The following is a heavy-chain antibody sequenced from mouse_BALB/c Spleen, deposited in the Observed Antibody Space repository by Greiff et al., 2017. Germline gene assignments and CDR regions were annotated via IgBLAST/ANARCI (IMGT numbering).Heavy chain of an antibody. CDR3: NAGYGSGYDYAMDY. CDR1: GFNIKDYY. V-gene: IGHV14-4*02. Sequence: EVQLQQSGAELVRSGASVKLSCTASGFNIKDYYMHWVKQRPEQGLEWIGWIDPENGDTEYAPKFQGKATMTADTSSNTAYLQLSSLTSEDTAVYYCNAGYGSGYDYAMDYWGQGTSVTVSS. D-gene: IGHD1-1*01. J-gene: IGHJ4*01. CDR2: IDPENGDT.